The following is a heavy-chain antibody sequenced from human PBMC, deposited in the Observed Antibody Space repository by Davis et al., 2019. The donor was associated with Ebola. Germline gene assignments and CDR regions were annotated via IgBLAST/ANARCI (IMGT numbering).Heavy chain of an antibody. V-gene: IGHV3-23*01. CDR1: GGSISSSN. D-gene: IGHD2/OR15-2a*01. J-gene: IGHJ3*02. Sequence: ETLSLTCTVSGGSISSSNWWSWVRQAPGKGLEWVSTFGTGGDTYYADSVKGRFAISRDNSRGTLYLQMNSLRVEDSAIYYCVKDSSNIWFDIWGQGTLVTVSS. CDR2: FGTGGDT. CDR3: VKDSSNIWFDI.